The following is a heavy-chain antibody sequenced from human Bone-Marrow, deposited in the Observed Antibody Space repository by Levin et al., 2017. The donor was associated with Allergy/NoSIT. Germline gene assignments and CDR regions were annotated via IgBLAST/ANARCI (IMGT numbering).Heavy chain of an antibody. Sequence: TSSETLSLTCVVSGYSISGGYYWGWVRQPPGKGLEWIGSVYHSGSAYYHPSLQSRVTISVDTSRNQFTLKLRSVTAADTAVYYCARDHGRFREFGYWGQGILVTVSS. CDR3: ARDHGRFREFGY. CDR2: VYHSGSA. V-gene: IGHV4-38-2*02. CDR1: GYSISGGYY. D-gene: IGHD1-26*01. J-gene: IGHJ4*02.